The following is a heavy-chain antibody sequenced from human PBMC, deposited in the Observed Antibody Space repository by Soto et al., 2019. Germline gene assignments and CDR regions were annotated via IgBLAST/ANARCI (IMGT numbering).Heavy chain of an antibody. Sequence: QVQLVQSGAEVKKPGSSVKVSCKASGGTFSSYAISWVRQAPGQGLVWMGGIVPIIGAAQYAEKVGARVNIIADEFTSTASMELSSLRSDDTAVYYCARGKPRQIRLGGNIVVPTSEAFDIWDLGKMVTVSS. V-gene: IGHV1-69*01. CDR3: ARGKPRQIRLGGNIVVPTSEAFDI. J-gene: IGHJ3*02. CDR1: GGTFSSYA. D-gene: IGHD3-16*02. CDR2: IVPIIGAA.